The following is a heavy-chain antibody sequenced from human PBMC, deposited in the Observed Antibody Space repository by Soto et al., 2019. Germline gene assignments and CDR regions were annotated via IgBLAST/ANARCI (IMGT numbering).Heavy chain of an antibody. V-gene: IGHV4-34*01. CDR1: GGSFSGYY. D-gene: IGHD2-15*01. Sequence: SETLSLTCAVYGGSFSGYYWSWIRQPPGKGLEWIGEINHSGSTNYNPSLKSRVTISVDTSKNQFSLKLSSVTAADTAVYYCARGFLVVVVAATPQGYFDYWGQGTLVTVSS. CDR2: INHSGST. CDR3: ARGFLVVVVAATPQGYFDY. J-gene: IGHJ4*02.